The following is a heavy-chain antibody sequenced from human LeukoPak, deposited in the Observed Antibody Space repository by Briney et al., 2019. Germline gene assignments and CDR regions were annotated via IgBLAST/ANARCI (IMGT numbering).Heavy chain of an antibody. D-gene: IGHD4-17*01. CDR3: ARDPRLRGYFDY. CDR2: ISSSSSYI. CDR1: GFTFSNAW. V-gene: IGHV3-21*01. J-gene: IGHJ4*02. Sequence: GGSLRLSCAASGFTFSNAWMSWVRQAPGKGLEWVSSISSSSSYIYYADSVKGRFTISRDNAKNSLYLQMNSLRAEDTAVYYCARDPRLRGYFDYWGQGTLVTVSS.